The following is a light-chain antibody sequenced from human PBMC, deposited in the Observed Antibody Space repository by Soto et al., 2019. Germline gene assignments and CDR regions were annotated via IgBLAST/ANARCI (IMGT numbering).Light chain of an antibody. J-gene: IGLJ1*01. V-gene: IGLV2-14*01. CDR1: SSDVGGYNY. CDR3: SSYTSSITYV. CDR2: DVT. Sequence: QSVLTQPASVSGSPGQSITISCTGTSSDVGGYNYVSWYQQHPGKAPKLIIYDVTNRPSGVSNRFSGSKSGNTASLTISGLQAEDEAAYYCSSYTSSITYVFGTATKLTVL.